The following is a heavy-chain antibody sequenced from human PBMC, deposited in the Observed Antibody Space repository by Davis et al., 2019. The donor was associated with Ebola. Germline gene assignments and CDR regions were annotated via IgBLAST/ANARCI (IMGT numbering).Heavy chain of an antibody. CDR2: IYYSGIT. V-gene: IGHV4-30-4*01. CDR3: ARAGGYCSSTSCYRYYYYGMDV. J-gene: IGHJ6*02. D-gene: IGHD2-2*01. CDR1: GASISSGDFH. Sequence: SETLSLTCTVSGASISSGDFHWSWIRQSPGKGLEWIGFIYYSGITYYNPSLKSRVSISVDTSKNHFSLKLSSVTAADTAVYYCARAGGYCSSTSCYRYYYYGMDVWGQGTTVTVSS.